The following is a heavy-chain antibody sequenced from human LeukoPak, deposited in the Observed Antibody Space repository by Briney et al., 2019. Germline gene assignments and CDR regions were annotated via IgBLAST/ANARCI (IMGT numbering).Heavy chain of an antibody. J-gene: IGHJ4*02. CDR2: INPSGGST. V-gene: IGHV1-46*01. D-gene: IGHD5-18*01. CDR3: ARGTYRYRHRVEFDY. CDR1: GYTFTSYC. Sequence: GASVKVSCKASGYTFTSYCMHWVRQAPGQGLEWMGIINPSGGSTSYAQKFQGRVTMTRDTSTSTVYMELSSLRSEDTAVYYCARGTYRYRHRVEFDYWGQGTLVTVSS.